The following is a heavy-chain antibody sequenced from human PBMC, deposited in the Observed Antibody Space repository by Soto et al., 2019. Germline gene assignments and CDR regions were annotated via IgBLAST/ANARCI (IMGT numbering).Heavy chain of an antibody. CDR2: IKHDASEI. D-gene: IGHD3-22*01. J-gene: IGHJ4*02. CDR1: GFTFSSHW. CDR3: ARDKLGGDSNGSKFKY. Sequence: EVQLVESGGGLVQPGGSLRLSCAASGFTFSSHWMSWVRQAPGKGPEWVANIKHDASEIYYVDSVKGRFTISRDNAKNSLYLQMNSLRAEDTAEYYCARDKLGGDSNGSKFKYWGQGILVSVSS. V-gene: IGHV3-7*05.